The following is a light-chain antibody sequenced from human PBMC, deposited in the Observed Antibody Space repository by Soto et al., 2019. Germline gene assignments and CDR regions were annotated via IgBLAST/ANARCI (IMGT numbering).Light chain of an antibody. CDR3: QQYDNSPWT. Sequence: EIVLTQSPGTLSLSPGERATLSCRASQSVSSSFLAWYQQKPGQAPSLLIYAASSRATGIPDRFSGSGSGTDFTLTISRLEPEDFAVYYCQQYDNSPWTFGQGTKVEIK. CDR1: QSVSSSF. J-gene: IGKJ1*01. CDR2: AAS. V-gene: IGKV3-20*01.